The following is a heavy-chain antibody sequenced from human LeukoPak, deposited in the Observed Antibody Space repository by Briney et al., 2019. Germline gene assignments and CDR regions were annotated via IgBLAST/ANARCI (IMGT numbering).Heavy chain of an antibody. J-gene: IGHJ6*04. CDR2: ISSGGSTI. CDR3: AELGITMIGGV. CDR1: GFTFSSFE. Sequence: GGSLRLSCAASGFTFSSFEMKWVRQAPGKGLEWVSYISSGGSTIYYADSVKGRFTISRDNAKNSLYLQMNSLRAEDTAVYYCAELGITMIGGVWGKGTTVTISS. D-gene: IGHD3-10*02. V-gene: IGHV3-48*03.